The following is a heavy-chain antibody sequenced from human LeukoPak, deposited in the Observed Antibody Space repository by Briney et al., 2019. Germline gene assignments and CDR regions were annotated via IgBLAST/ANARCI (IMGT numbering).Heavy chain of an antibody. CDR1: GFTFSSYS. CDR3: ARGTRNGVVVITA. CDR2: ISSSSSTI. Sequence: GGSLRLSCAASGFTFSSYSMNWVRQAPGKGLEWVSYISSSSSTIYYADSVKGRFTISRDNAKNSLYLQMNSLRAEDTAVYYCARGTRNGVVVITAWGQGTLVTVSS. J-gene: IGHJ5*02. V-gene: IGHV3-48*01. D-gene: IGHD3-22*01.